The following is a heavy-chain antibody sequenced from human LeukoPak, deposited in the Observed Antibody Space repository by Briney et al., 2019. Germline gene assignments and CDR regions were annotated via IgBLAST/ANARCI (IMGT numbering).Heavy chain of an antibody. CDR2: INPNSGGT. CDR3: ARVGYYYYYMDV. V-gene: IGHV1-2*06. Sequence: ASVKVSCKASGYTFTGYYMHWVRQAPGQGLEWMGRINPNSGGTNYAQKFQGSVTMTRDTSISTAYMELSRLRSDDTAVYYCARVGYYYYYMDVWGKGTTVTVSS. CDR1: GYTFTGYY. J-gene: IGHJ6*03. D-gene: IGHD3-16*01.